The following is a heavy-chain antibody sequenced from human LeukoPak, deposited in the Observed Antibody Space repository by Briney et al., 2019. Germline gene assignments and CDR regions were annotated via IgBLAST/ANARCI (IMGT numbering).Heavy chain of an antibody. CDR1: GYTFTSYD. J-gene: IGHJ5*02. D-gene: IGHD3-10*01. CDR2: MNPNSGNT. V-gene: IGHV1-8*01. Sequence: GASVKVSCKASGYTFTSYDINWVRQATGQGLEWMGWMNPNSGNTGYAQKFQGRVTMTRNTSISTAYMELSRLRSDDTAVYYCARERGITETMVRGLNWFDPWGQGTLVTVSS. CDR3: ARERGITETMVRGLNWFDP.